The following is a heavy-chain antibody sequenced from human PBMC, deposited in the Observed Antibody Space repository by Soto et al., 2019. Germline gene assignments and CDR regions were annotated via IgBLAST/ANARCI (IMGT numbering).Heavy chain of an antibody. D-gene: IGHD6-13*01. CDR2: IYPGDSET. V-gene: IGHV5-51*01. J-gene: IGHJ6*02. CDR3: ARHEAASLYYYAMDV. Sequence: PGESLKISCNGSGYSFTNYWIGWVRQMPGKGLEWMGIIYPGDSETKYSPSFQGQVTISADKSISTAYLQWSSLKASDTAMYYCARHEAASLYYYAMDVWGQGTTVTVS. CDR1: GYSFTNYW.